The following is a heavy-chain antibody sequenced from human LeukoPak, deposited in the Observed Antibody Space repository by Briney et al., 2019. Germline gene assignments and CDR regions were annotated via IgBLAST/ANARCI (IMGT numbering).Heavy chain of an antibody. V-gene: IGHV3-23*01. CDR1: GFTFSSYA. Sequence: GGSLRLSCAASGFTFSSYAMTWVRQAPGKGLEWVSGITSSGGSTYYADSVKGRFTISRDNAKNSLYLQMNSLRAEDMALYYCAKSHGPRSPIDYWGQGTLVTVSS. CDR2: ITSSGGST. CDR3: AKSHGPRSPIDY. J-gene: IGHJ4*02.